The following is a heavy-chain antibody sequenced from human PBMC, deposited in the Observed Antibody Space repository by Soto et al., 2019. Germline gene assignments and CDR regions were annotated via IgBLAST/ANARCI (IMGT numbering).Heavy chain of an antibody. CDR2: ISSDGSVK. CDR3: TGHVPSGY. J-gene: IGHJ4*02. V-gene: IGHV3-30*03. D-gene: IGHD2-8*02. Sequence: QVQMAESGGGVGQPGRSLRLSCAASGFTFSRYGMHWVRQAPGKGLEWVAVISSDGSVKFYADSVKGRFTISRDNSKSTLYLQMHSLRAADTAAYYCTGHVPSGYWGQVTVVTVSA. CDR1: GFTFSRYG.